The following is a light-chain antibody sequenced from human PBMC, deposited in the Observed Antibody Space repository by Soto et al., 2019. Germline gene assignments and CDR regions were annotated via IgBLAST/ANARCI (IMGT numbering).Light chain of an antibody. CDR2: VAS. J-gene: IGKJ4*01. CDR3: QQVKSYPRT. CDR1: QAISSH. V-gene: IGKV1-9*01. Sequence: IQLTQSPSSLSASVGDRVTITCRASQAISSHLAWYQQKPGKAPKLLVYVASTLQSGVPSRFSGRKVGTQFILTIDSLQPEDFATYYCQQVKSYPRTFGGGTKVDIK.